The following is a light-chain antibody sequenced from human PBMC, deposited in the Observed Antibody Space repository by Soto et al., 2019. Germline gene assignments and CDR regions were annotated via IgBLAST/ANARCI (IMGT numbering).Light chain of an antibody. CDR1: QSVLYSSNNKNN. CDR3: QKDYSIPWT. V-gene: IGKV4-1*01. J-gene: IGKJ1*01. CDR2: SAS. Sequence: DIVMTQSPDSLAVSLGERATINCKSSQSVLYSSNNKNNLAWFQQKPGQPPNLLIYSASTRESGVPDRFSGSGSGTDFTLTISSLQAEDVAVYYCQKDYSIPWTFGEVNKVEIK.